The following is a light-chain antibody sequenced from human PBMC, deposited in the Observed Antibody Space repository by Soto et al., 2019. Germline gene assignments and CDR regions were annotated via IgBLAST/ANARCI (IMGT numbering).Light chain of an antibody. CDR1: DIGSYS. Sequence: SYELTQPPSVSVAPGPTARITCGGNDIGSYSVHWYQQRPGQAPVLVVYDDSDRPSGIPERFSGSNSGNTATLAISRVEVGDEADYYCQVWDSSSDHAVFGGGTKLTVL. J-gene: IGLJ2*01. CDR2: DDS. V-gene: IGLV3-21*02. CDR3: QVWDSSSDHAV.